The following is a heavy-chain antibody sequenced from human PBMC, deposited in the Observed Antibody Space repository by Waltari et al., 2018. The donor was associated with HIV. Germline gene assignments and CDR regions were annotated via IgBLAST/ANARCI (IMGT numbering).Heavy chain of an antibody. J-gene: IGHJ4*02. Sequence: QVQLVESGGGVVQPGRSLRLSCAASGFTFSSYGMHWVRQAPGKGLEWVAVISYDGSNKYYADSVKGRFTISRDNSNNTLYLQMNSLRAEDTAVYYCAKETYYYDRSGYYPVFDYWGQGTLVTVSS. CDR2: ISYDGSNK. D-gene: IGHD3-22*01. CDR3: AKETYYYDRSGYYPVFDY. V-gene: IGHV3-30*18. CDR1: GFTFSSYG.